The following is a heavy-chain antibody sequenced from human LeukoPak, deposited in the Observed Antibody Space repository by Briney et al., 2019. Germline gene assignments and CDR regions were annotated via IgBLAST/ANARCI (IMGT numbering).Heavy chain of an antibody. CDR1: GFPFSGSG. D-gene: IGHD2-2*01. Sequence: GGSLRLSCAASGFPFSGSGMHWVRQAPGKGLEWVAVVWYDGSHQYYADSVKGRFTISRDNSKNTVDLQMNSLRAEDTAVYYCAKVPSYAQTAYYYYYMDVWGKGTTVTVSS. J-gene: IGHJ6*03. CDR3: AKVPSYAQTAYYYYYMDV. CDR2: VWYDGSHQ. V-gene: IGHV3-30*02.